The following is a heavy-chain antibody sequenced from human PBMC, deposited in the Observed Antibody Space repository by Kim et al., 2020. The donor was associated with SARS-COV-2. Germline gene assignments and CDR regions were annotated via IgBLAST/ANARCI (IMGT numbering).Heavy chain of an antibody. Sequence: GGSLRLSCAASGFSFSSFGMHWVRQAPGKGLEWVAVIANDGSNKYYADSVKGRITISRDNPKNTLYLQMNSLRAEDTAMYYCAKGMASIGTLILDWGQGTLVTVSS. J-gene: IGHJ4*02. D-gene: IGHD1-1*01. CDR1: GFSFSSFG. CDR2: IANDGSNK. V-gene: IGHV3-30*18. CDR3: AKGMASIGTLILD.